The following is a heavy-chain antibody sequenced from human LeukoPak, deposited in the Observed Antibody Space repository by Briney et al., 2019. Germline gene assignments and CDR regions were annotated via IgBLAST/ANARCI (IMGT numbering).Heavy chain of an antibody. D-gene: IGHD4-17*01. CDR1: GFTFSSYA. Sequence: GGSLRLSCAASGFTFSSYAMSWVRQAPGKGLEWVSAISGSGGSTYYADSVKGRFTISRDNSKNTLYLQMNSLRAEDTAVYYCAKDSVGDYEWGMAYFDYWGQGTLVTVSS. V-gene: IGHV3-23*01. J-gene: IGHJ4*02. CDR3: AKDSVGDYEWGMAYFDY. CDR2: ISGSGGST.